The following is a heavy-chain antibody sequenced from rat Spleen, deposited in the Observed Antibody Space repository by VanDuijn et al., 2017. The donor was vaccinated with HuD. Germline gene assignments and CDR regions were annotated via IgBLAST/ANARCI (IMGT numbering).Heavy chain of an antibody. Sequence: EVHLVESDGGLVQPGRSLELSCTASGFTFSDYYMAWVRQTPTKGLEWVATINYDGSSTFYRDSVKARFTISRDNAKSTLYLQMESLRSEDTATYYCAKVTYYGYYYFDYWGQGVMVTVSS. V-gene: IGHV5-29*01. CDR3: AKVTYYGYYYFDY. D-gene: IGHD1-9*01. J-gene: IGHJ2*01. CDR2: INYDGSST. CDR1: GFTFSDYY.